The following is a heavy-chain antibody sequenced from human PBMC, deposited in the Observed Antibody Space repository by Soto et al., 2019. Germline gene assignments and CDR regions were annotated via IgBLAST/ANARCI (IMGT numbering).Heavy chain of an antibody. D-gene: IGHD3-3*01. V-gene: IGHV3-30*18. CDR3: AKGNDFWGGYMDV. CDR1: GFTFSSYG. Sequence: GGSLRLSCAASGFTFSSYGMHWVRQAPGKGLEWVAVISYDGSNKYYADSVKGRFTISRDNSKNTLYLQMNSLRAEDTAVYYCAKGNDFWGGYMDVWGKGTTVTVSS. CDR2: ISYDGSNK. J-gene: IGHJ6*03.